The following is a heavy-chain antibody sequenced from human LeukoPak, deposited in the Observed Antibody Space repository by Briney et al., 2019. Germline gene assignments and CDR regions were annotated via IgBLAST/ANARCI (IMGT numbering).Heavy chain of an antibody. D-gene: IGHD5-18*01. CDR3: ALTLVRYSYEDY. V-gene: IGHV4-4*07. Sequence: PSETLSLTCTVSGGSISSYYWSWIRQPAGKGLEWIGRIYTSGSTNYNPSLKSRVTMSVGTSKNQFSLKLSSVTAADTAVYYCALTLVRYSYEDYWGQGTLVTVSS. CDR1: GGSISSYY. CDR2: IYTSGST. J-gene: IGHJ4*02.